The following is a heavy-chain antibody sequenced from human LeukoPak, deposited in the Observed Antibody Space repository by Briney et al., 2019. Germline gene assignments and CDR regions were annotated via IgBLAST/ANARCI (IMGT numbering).Heavy chain of an antibody. CDR3: AKDRGSGSYYIFDY. V-gene: IGHV3-30-3*01. Sequence: PGRSLRLSCAASGFTFSSYAMHWVRQAPGKGLEWVAVISYDGSNKYYADSVKGRFTISRDNSKNTLYLQMNSLRAEDTAVYYCAKDRGSGSYYIFDYWGQGTLVTVSS. D-gene: IGHD3-10*01. CDR2: ISYDGSNK. J-gene: IGHJ4*02. CDR1: GFTFSSYA.